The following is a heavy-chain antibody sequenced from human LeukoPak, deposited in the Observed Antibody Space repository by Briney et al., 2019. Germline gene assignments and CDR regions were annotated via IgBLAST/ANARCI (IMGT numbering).Heavy chain of an antibody. CDR1: GFTFSSYW. D-gene: IGHD2-2*01. V-gene: IGHV3-74*01. CDR2: INSDGSST. Sequence: GGSLRLSCAASGFTFSSYWMSWVRQVPGKGLVWVSRINSDGSSTSYADSVRGRFTISRDNAKNTLYLQMDSLRAEDTAVYYCARDTSGWFDNWGLGTLVTVSS. CDR3: ARDTSGWFDN. J-gene: IGHJ5*02.